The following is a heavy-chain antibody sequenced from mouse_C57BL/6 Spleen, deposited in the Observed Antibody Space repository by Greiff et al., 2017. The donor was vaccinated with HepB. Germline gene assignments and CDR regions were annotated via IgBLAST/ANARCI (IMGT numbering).Heavy chain of an antibody. CDR1: GYAFSSYW. CDR2: IYPGDGDT. J-gene: IGHJ3*01. Sequence: VQLQESGAELVKPGASVKISCKASGYAFSSYWMNWVKQRPGKGLEWIGQIYPGDGDTNYNGKFKGKATLTADKSSSTAYMQLSSLTSEDSAVYFCARRGALSWFAYWGQGTLVTVSA. D-gene: IGHD2-3*01. V-gene: IGHV1-80*01. CDR3: ARRGALSWFAY.